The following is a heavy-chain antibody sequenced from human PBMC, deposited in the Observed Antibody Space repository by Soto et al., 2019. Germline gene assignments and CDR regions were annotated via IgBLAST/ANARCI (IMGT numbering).Heavy chain of an antibody. CDR2: INHSGST. CDR1: DWSFSFYY. J-gene: IGHJ4*02. CDR3: ASSSNYGGYYFDY. V-gene: IGHV4-34*01. D-gene: IGHD4-17*01. Sequence: SETLSITCAVYDWSFSFYYWSWIRPPPGKGLEWIGEINHSGSTNYNPSLKSRVTISVDTSKNQFSLKLSSVTAADTAVYYCASSSNYGGYYFDYWGQGTLVNVSS.